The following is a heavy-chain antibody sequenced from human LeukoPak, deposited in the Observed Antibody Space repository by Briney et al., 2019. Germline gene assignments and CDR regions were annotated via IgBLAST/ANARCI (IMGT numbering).Heavy chain of an antibody. D-gene: IGHD1-26*01. CDR2: ISSSSSYI. V-gene: IGHV3-21*01. CDR3: ARPWGWELLPYYYGMDV. J-gene: IGHJ6*02. CDR1: GFTFSSYS. Sequence: GGSLRLSCAASGFTFSSYSMNWVRQAPGKGLEWVSSISSSSSYIYYAGSVKGRFTISRDNAKNSLYLQMNSLRAEDTAVYYCARPWGWELLPYYYGMDVWGQGTTVTVSS.